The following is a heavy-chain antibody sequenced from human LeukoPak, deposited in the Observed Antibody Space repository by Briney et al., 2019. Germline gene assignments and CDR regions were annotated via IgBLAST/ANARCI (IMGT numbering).Heavy chain of an antibody. J-gene: IGHJ6*03. D-gene: IGHD2-2*01. CDR2: ISTYNGNT. Sequence: ASVKVSCKASAYTSPNYGITWGRQAPGRGLEWMGWISTYNGNTQYAQKFQGRVTMTTDTPTKTVYMELRSLRSNDTAVYYCALPAKGAFFYYYMEVWGKGTTVTVSS. CDR3: ALPAKGAFFYYYMEV. V-gene: IGHV1-18*01. CDR1: AYTSPNYG.